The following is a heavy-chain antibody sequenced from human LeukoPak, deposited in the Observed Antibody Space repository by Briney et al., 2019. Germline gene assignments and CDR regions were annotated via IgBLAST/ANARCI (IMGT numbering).Heavy chain of an antibody. V-gene: IGHV3-30-3*01. Sequence: GGSLRLSCAASGFTFSSYAMHWVRQAPGKGLEWVAVISYDGSNKYYADSVKGRFTISRDNSKNTLYLQMNSLRAEDTAVYYCAKDGAVIRGYGDCFDYWGQGTLVTVSS. CDR2: ISYDGSNK. D-gene: IGHD5-12*01. J-gene: IGHJ4*02. CDR1: GFTFSSYA. CDR3: AKDGAVIRGYGDCFDY.